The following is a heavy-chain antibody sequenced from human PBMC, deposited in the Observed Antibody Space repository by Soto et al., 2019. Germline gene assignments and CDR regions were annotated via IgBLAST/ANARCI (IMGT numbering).Heavy chain of an antibody. CDR2: INHSGST. CDR1: GGSFSGYY. CDR3: ASTLPGDYRMDV. V-gene: IGHV4-34*01. D-gene: IGHD1-26*01. Sequence: PSETLSLTCAVYGGSFSGYYWSWIRQPPGKGLEWIGEINHSGSTNYNPSLKSRVTISVDTSKNQFSLKLSSVTAADTAVYYCASTLPGDYRMDVWGQGTTVTVS. J-gene: IGHJ6*02.